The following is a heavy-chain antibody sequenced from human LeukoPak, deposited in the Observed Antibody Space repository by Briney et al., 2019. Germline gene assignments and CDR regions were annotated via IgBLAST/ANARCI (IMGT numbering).Heavy chain of an antibody. CDR3: ALVHDLVGATLGYFDY. CDR1: GYTFTGYY. J-gene: IGHJ4*02. Sequence: ASVKVSCKASGYTFTGYYMHWVRQAPRQGLEWMGRINPNSGGTNYAQKFQGRVTMTRDTSISTAYMELSRLRSDDTAVYYCALVHDLVGATLGYFDYWGQGTLVTVSS. D-gene: IGHD1-26*01. V-gene: IGHV1-2*06. CDR2: INPNSGGT.